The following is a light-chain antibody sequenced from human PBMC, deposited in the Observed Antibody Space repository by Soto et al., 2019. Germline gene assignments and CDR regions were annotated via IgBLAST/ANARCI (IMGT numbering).Light chain of an antibody. CDR2: RTF. CDR1: QPITSRY. Sequence: IVLTQSPGTLSLCPGERATLSCRASQPITSRYLAWYQHQPGQAPRLLIYRTFARAPGIPDRFSGGGSGTDFTLTISRLEREDFAVYYCQQYDSSPPTFGQGTRLAIK. V-gene: IGKV3-20*01. J-gene: IGKJ5*01. CDR3: QQYDSSPPT.